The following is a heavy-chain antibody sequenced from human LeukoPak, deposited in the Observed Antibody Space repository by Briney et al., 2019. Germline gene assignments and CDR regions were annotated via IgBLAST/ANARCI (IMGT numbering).Heavy chain of an antibody. CDR1: DYSITSGYY. Sequence: SETLSLTCSVSDYSITSGYYWGWIRQPPGKGLEWIGSIYHSGSAYYNPSLKSRVTISVDTSKNQFSLKLSSVTAADTAVYYCARVYSSSWYYFDYWGQGTLVTVSS. CDR2: IYHSGSA. D-gene: IGHD6-13*01. V-gene: IGHV4-38-2*01. J-gene: IGHJ4*02. CDR3: ARVYSSSWYYFDY.